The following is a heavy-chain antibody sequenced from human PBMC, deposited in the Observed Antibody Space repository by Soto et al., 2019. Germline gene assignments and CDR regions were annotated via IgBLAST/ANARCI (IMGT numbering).Heavy chain of an antibody. D-gene: IGHD2-15*01. CDR2: ISAYNGNT. CDR1: GYTFSSYG. CDR3: ARVVVDAQYWFDP. Sequence: QVRLVQSGAEVKKPRASVKVSCRASGYTFSSYGISWVRQAPGQGLEWMGWISAYNGNTNYAQKLQGRVTMTTDTSTSTAYMELRSLRYDATAVYYWARVVVDAQYWFDPWGQGTLVTVSS. J-gene: IGHJ5*02. V-gene: IGHV1-18*01.